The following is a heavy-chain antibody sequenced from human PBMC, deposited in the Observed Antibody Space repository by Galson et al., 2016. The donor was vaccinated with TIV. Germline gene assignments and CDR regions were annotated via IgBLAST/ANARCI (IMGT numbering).Heavy chain of an antibody. CDR1: GFAFSRYG. D-gene: IGHD2-21*01. J-gene: IGHJ4*02. Sequence: SLGLSCAASGFAFSRYGMHWVRQVPGKGLEWVAYIRKDGSKTYFGDSVRGRLTISRDSSTNTLHLQLNSLRVEDTAIYYCARDRGDYYYFESWGRGTLVTVSS. V-gene: IGHV3-30*02. CDR2: IRKDGSKT. CDR3: ARDRGDYYYFES.